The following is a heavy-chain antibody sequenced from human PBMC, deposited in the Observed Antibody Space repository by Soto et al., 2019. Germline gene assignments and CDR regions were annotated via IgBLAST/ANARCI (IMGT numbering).Heavy chain of an antibody. CDR3: ARAVVEYCSSTSCYWDYGMDV. V-gene: IGHV3-21*01. Sequence: PGGSLRLSCAASGFTFSSYSMNWVRQAPGKGLEWVSSISSSSSYIYYADSVKGRFTISRDNAKNSLYLQMNSLRAEDTAVYYCARAVVEYCSSTSCYWDYGMDVWGQGTTVTVSS. D-gene: IGHD2-2*01. CDR1: GFTFSSYS. CDR2: ISSSSSYI. J-gene: IGHJ6*02.